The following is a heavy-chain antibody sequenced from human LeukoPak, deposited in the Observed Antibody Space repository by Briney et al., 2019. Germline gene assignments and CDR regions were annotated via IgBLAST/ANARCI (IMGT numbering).Heavy chain of an antibody. CDR2: ISYDGSNK. CDR1: GFTFSSYA. V-gene: IGHV3-30-3*01. D-gene: IGHD2-2*01. Sequence: GRSLRLSCAASGFTFSSYAMHWVRQAPGKGLEWVAVISYDGSNKYYADSVKGRFTISRDNSKNTLYLQMNSLRAEDTAVYYCARLGPDMSASGGFCTSTRCYGIGYWGQGTLVTVSS. CDR3: ARLGPDMSASGGFCTSTRCYGIGY. J-gene: IGHJ4*02.